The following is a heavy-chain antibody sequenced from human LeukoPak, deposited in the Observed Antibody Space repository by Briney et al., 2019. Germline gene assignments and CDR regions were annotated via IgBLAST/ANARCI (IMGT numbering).Heavy chain of an antibody. CDR3: ARDVNYFDY. V-gene: IGHV3-7*01. J-gene: IGHJ4*02. CDR1: GFTFSSYS. Sequence: PGGSLRLSCAASGFTFSSYSMNWVRQAPGKGLEWVANIKQDGSEKYYVDSVKGRFTISRDNAKNSLYLQMNSLRAEDTAVYYCARDVNYFDYWGQGTLVTVSS. CDR2: IKQDGSEK.